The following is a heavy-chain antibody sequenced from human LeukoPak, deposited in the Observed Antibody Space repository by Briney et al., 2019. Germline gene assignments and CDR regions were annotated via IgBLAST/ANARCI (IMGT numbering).Heavy chain of an antibody. D-gene: IGHD5-24*01. CDR1: GFTFSSYA. CDR2: IVASGGST. J-gene: IGHJ2*01. Sequence: PGGCLRLSCAGSGFTFSSYAMTWVRQAPGKGLEWVSSIVASGGSTYYADSVKGRFTISRDNSKNTLYLQMNGLRPEDTSLYYCAKDSGSRWQQHWNFDLWGRGTLVTVSS. CDR3: AKDSGSRWQQHWNFDL. V-gene: IGHV3-23*01.